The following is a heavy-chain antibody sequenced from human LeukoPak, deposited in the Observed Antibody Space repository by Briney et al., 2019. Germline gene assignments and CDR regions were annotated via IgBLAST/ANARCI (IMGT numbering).Heavy chain of an antibody. D-gene: IGHD6-19*01. Sequence: GGSLRLSCAASGFTFSSYGMHWVRQAPGKGLEWVAFIRYDGSNKYYADSVKGRFTISRDNSKNTLYLQMNSLRAEDTAVYYCAKVRHGKEWLAHEFDYWGQGTLVTVSS. CDR3: AKVRHGKEWLAHEFDY. J-gene: IGHJ4*02. CDR1: GFTFSSYG. V-gene: IGHV3-30*02. CDR2: IRYDGSNK.